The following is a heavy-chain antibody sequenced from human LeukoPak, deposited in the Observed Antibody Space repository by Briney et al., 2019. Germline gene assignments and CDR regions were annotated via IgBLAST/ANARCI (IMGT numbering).Heavy chain of an antibody. CDR1: GFTFTPSA. D-gene: IGHD1-26*01. V-gene: IGHV1-58*02. Sequence: PVKVSCTASGFTFTPSAMQWVRQAPGHRLEWKGRVGVGSTNTNYAERFQERVTITRYMTTSKAYMKLSSLRSEDTAVYYCAAGPLRSYSPFDYWGQGTLVTVSS. J-gene: IGHJ4*02. CDR3: AAGPLRSYSPFDY. CDR2: VGVGSTNT.